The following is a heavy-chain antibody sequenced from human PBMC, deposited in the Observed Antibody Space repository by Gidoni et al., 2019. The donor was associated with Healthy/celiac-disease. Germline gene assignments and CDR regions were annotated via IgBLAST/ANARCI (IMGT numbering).Heavy chain of an antibody. CDR2: IYYSGST. J-gene: IGHJ4*02. Sequence: HVQLQESGPGLVKPSETLSLTCTVSGGSISSYYWSWIRQPPGKGLEWIGYIYYSGSTNYNPSLKSRVTISVDTSKNQFSLKLSSVTAADTAVYCCARESYSYGLFDYWGQGTLVTVSS. V-gene: IGHV4-59*01. D-gene: IGHD5-18*01. CDR1: GGSISSYY. CDR3: ARESYSYGLFDY.